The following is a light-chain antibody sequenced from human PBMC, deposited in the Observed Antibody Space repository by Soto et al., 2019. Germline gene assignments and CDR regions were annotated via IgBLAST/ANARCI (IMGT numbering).Light chain of an antibody. Sequence: AIQMTQSPSSLSASVGDRVTITCRASQGIRNDLGWYQQKPGKAPNLLIYAASNLESGVPSRFSGSGSGTDFPLTSSSLQPEDFATYYCRQDYNYPRTFGQGTKVEIK. CDR1: QGIRND. J-gene: IGKJ1*01. V-gene: IGKV1-6*01. CDR3: RQDYNYPRT. CDR2: AAS.